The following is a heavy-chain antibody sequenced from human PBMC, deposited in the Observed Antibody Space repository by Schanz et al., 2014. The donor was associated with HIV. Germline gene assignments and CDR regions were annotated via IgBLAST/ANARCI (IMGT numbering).Heavy chain of an antibody. CDR3: TTRRVLGVGQDF. CDR1: GFTFSSFG. CDR2: IKSKTDGGTT. D-gene: IGHD3-3*01. J-gene: IGHJ4*02. Sequence: EVQLLESGGGLVQTGGSLRLSCVASGFTFSSFGMHWVRQAPGKGLEWVGLIKSKTDGGTTDYAAPVKGRFTISRDDSKNTLYLQMNSLKTEDTAVYFCTTRRVLGVGQDFWGRGTLVTVSS. V-gene: IGHV3-15*01.